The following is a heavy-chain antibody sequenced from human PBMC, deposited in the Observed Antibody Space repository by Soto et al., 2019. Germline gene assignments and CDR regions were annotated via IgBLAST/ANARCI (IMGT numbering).Heavy chain of an antibody. CDR1: GYTFTSYG. Sequence: VKVSCKASGYTFTSYGISWVRQAPGQGLEWMGWISAYNGNTNYAQKLQGRVTMTTDTSTSTAYMELRSLRSDDTAVYYCARDPNDFWSGYYPQRYMDVWGKGTTVTVS. CDR2: ISAYNGNT. CDR3: ARDPNDFWSGYYPQRYMDV. V-gene: IGHV1-18*04. D-gene: IGHD3-3*01. J-gene: IGHJ6*03.